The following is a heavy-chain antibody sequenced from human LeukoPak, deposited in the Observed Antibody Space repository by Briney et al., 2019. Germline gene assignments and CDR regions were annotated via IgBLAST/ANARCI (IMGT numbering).Heavy chain of an antibody. Sequence: ASVKVSCKVSGYTLTELSMHWVRQAPGKGLEWMGGFDPEDGETIYAQKFQGRVTMTEDTSTDTAYMELSRLRSDDTAVYYCARGNLRLGELSLLTDDYWGQGTLVTVSS. CDR2: FDPEDGET. CDR3: ARGNLRLGELSLLTDDY. CDR1: GYTLTELS. D-gene: IGHD3-16*02. V-gene: IGHV1-24*01. J-gene: IGHJ4*02.